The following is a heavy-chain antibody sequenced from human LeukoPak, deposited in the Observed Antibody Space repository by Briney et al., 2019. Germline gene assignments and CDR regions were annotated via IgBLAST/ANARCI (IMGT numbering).Heavy chain of an antibody. CDR1: GFTFSSYA. CDR2: ISYDGSNK. CDR3: ARELSYGSSYYYYGMDV. Sequence: GRTLRLSCAASGFTFSSYAMHWVRQAPGKGLEWVAVISYDGSNKYYADSVKGRFTISRDNSKNTLYLQMNSLRAEDTAVYYCARELSYGSSYYYYGMDVGGQGPTVTVSS. J-gene: IGHJ6*02. V-gene: IGHV3-30-3*01. D-gene: IGHD5-18*01.